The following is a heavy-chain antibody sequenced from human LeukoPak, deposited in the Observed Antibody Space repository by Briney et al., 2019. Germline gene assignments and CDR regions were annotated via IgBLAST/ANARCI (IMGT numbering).Heavy chain of an antibody. Sequence: ASVKVSCKASGYTFTSYYMHWVRQAPGQGLEWMGIINPSGGSTSYAQEFQGRVTMTRDTSTSTVYMELSSLRSEDTAVYYCARVCSSTSCINYYYGMDVWGQGTTVTVSS. D-gene: IGHD2-2*01. CDR3: ARVCSSTSCINYYYGMDV. CDR1: GYTFTSYY. CDR2: INPSGGST. J-gene: IGHJ6*02. V-gene: IGHV1-46*01.